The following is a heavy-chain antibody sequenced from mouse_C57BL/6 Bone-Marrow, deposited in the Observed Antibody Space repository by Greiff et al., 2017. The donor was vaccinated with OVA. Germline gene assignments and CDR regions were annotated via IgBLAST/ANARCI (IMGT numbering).Heavy chain of an antibody. D-gene: IGHD1-1*01. CDR2: ISYDGSN. V-gene: IGHV3-6*01. CDR1: GYSITSGYY. CDR3: APHYYGSSHWYFDV. Sequence: EVKLMESGPGLVKPSQSLSLTCSVPGYSITSGYYWNWIRQFPGNKLEWMGYISYDGSNNYNPSLKNRISITRDTSKNQFFLKLNSVTTEDTATYYCAPHYYGSSHWYFDVWGTGTTVTVSS. J-gene: IGHJ1*03.